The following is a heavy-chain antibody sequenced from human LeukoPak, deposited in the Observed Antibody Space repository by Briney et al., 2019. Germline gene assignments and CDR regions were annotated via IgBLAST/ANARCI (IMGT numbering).Heavy chain of an antibody. CDR3: AREWIGFDY. D-gene: IGHD2-2*03. Sequence: PGGSLRLSCAASGFTFSIYGMHWVRQAPGKGLEWVAFIRNDGKNKYYGDSVKGRITISRDNSQNTLSLQVNSLRAEDTAVYYCAREWIGFDYWGQGTLVTVSS. CDR2: IRNDGKNK. CDR1: GFTFSIYG. V-gene: IGHV3-30*02. J-gene: IGHJ4*02.